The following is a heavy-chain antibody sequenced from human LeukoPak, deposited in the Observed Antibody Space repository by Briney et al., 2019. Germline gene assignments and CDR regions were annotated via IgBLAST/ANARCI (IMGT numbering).Heavy chain of an antibody. CDR1: GFTFSSYE. CDR2: ISSSGSTI. Sequence: GGSLRLSCAASGFTFSSYEMNWVRQAPGKGLEWVSYISSSGSTIYYADSVKGRFTISRDNAKNSLYLQMNSLRAEGTAVYYCASPFSLTDYWGQGTLVTVSS. J-gene: IGHJ4*02. D-gene: IGHD2/OR15-2a*01. CDR3: ASPFSLTDY. V-gene: IGHV3-48*03.